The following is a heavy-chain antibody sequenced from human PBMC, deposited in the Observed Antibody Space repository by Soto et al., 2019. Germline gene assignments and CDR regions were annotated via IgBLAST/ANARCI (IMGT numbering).Heavy chain of an antibody. V-gene: IGHV1-69*06. J-gene: IGHJ6*02. CDR1: GGAFGSYT. CDR2: IIPNFGTP. CDR3: ARDLVLYGLDV. D-gene: IGHD6-13*01. Sequence: SVKVSCKASGGAFGSYTISCVRRAPGQGLEWMGGIIPNFGTPNYAQKFHGRVTIIADNSTSTAYMELSSLKSEDTAVYYCARDLVLYGLDVWGQGTTVTVSS.